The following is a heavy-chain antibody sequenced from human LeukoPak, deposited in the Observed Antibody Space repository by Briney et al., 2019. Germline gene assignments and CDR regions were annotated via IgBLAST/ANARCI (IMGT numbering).Heavy chain of an antibody. CDR3: ARDRLRGSPPY. V-gene: IGHV3-21*05. D-gene: IGHD1-26*01. CDR1: GSTFSSYE. Sequence: PGGSLRLSCAASGSTFSSYEMNWVRQAPGKGLEWVSYISSSSSYIYYADSVKGRFTISRDNAKNSLYLQMNSLRAEDTAVYYCARDRLRGSPPYWGQGTLVTVSS. J-gene: IGHJ4*02. CDR2: ISSSSSYI.